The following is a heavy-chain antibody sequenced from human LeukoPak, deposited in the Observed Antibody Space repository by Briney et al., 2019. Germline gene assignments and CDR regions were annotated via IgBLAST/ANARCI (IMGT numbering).Heavy chain of an antibody. D-gene: IGHD3-3*01. CDR2: INASGGST. Sequence: ASVKVSCKASGYTVASCYIHWVRQAPGQGLEWMGIINASGGSTSYAQKFQGRVTMTRGTSTSTVYMELSSLRSEDTAVYYCARGTLAIFGVVHAPLFDYWGQGTLVTVSS. CDR1: GYTVASCY. V-gene: IGHV1-46*01. CDR3: ARGTLAIFGVVHAPLFDY. J-gene: IGHJ4*02.